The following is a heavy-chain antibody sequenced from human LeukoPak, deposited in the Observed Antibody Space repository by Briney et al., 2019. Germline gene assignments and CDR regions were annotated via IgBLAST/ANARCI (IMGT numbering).Heavy chain of an antibody. CDR1: GYTFTTDY. D-gene: IGHD6-19*01. Sequence: ASVKVSCKASGYTFTTDYIHWVRQAPGQGLEWMGIINPSGGSTTYAQKFQGRVIMTGDTSTSTVYMELRSLRSEDTAVYYCATLGYSSGWGDFDYWGQGTLVTVSS. J-gene: IGHJ4*02. CDR2: INPSGGST. CDR3: ATLGYSSGWGDFDY. V-gene: IGHV1-46*01.